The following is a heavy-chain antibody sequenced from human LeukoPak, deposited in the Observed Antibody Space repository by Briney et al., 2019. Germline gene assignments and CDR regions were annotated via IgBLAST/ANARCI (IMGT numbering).Heavy chain of an antibody. Sequence: SETLSLTCMVSGGSLSSHYWSWGRQPPGEGLEWIGYIYYSGSTKYNPSLKTRVTTSVDTSKNQYSLKLSAVTAADTAVYYCARHVCSGGSCYSDYWGQGTLVTVSS. D-gene: IGHD2-15*01. CDR3: ARHVCSGGSCYSDY. V-gene: IGHV4-59*11. CDR2: IYYSGST. CDR1: GGSLSSHY. J-gene: IGHJ4*02.